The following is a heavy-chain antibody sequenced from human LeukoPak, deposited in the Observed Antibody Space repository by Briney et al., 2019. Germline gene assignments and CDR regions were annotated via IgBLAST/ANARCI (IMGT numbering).Heavy chain of an antibody. J-gene: IGHJ4*02. V-gene: IGHV4-39*01. CDR3: VSTLRFLPYRRFDY. D-gene: IGHD3-3*01. Sequence: PSETLSLTCTESGNSVRSSSFYWGWIRQPPGKGLEWIGSIYYSGTAYYNPSLKSRVTISGDASRNQFSLRLSSVTASVTAVYYCVSTLRFLPYRRFDYWGQGTLVTVSS. CDR2: IYYSGTA. CDR1: GNSVRSSSFY.